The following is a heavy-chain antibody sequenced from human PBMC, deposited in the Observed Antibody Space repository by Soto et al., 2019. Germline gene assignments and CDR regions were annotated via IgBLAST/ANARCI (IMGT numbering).Heavy chain of an antibody. CDR1: GGSISSGDYY. D-gene: IGHD2-8*01. CDR2: IYYSGST. J-gene: IGHJ4*02. Sequence: QVQLQESGPGLVKPSQTLSLTCTVSGGSISSGDYYWSWIRQPPGKGLEWIGYIYYSGSTYYNPSLKSRVTVSVDKSKNQFSLKLSSVTAADTAVYYCARSGYCTNGVCYTPFDYWGQGTLVTVSS. V-gene: IGHV4-30-4*01. CDR3: ARSGYCTNGVCYTPFDY.